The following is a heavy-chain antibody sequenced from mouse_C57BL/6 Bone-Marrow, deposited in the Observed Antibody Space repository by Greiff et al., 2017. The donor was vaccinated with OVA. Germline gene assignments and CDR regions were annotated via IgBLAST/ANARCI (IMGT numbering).Heavy chain of an antibody. V-gene: IGHV5-4*01. CDR2: ISDGGSYT. D-gene: IGHD1-1*01. CDR1: GFTFSSYA. J-gene: IGHJ4*01. Sequence: EVQLQESGGGLVKPGGSLKLSCAASGFTFSSYAMSWVRQTPEKRLEWVATISDGGSYTYYPDNVKGRFTISRDNAKNNLYLQMSHLKSEDTAMYYCARGTYYIPWGAMDYWGQGTSVTVSS. CDR3: ARGTYYIPWGAMDY.